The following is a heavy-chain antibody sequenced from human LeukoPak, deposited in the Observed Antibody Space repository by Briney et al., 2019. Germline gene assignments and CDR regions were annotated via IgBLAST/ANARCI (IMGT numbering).Heavy chain of an antibody. CDR2: IDWDDDK. CDR1: GFSLSTSGMC. V-gene: IGHV2-70*11. Sequence: SGPALVKPTQTLTLTCTLSGFSLSTSGMCVSWIRQPPGKALEWLARIDWDDDKYYSTSLKTRLTISKDTSKNQVVLTMTNMDPVDTATYYCARTVVPAAYPYYMDVWGKGTTVTISS. J-gene: IGHJ6*03. D-gene: IGHD2-2*01. CDR3: ARTVVPAAYPYYMDV.